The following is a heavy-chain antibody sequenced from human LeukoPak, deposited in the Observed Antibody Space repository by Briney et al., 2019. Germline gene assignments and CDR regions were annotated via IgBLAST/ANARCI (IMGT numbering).Heavy chain of an antibody. V-gene: IGHV1-8*01. CDR1: GYTFTSYD. D-gene: IGHD3-9*01. Sequence: ASVKVSCKASGYTFTSYDINWVRQATGQGREWMGWMNPNSGNTGYAQKFQGRVTMTRNTSISTAYMELSSLRSEDTAAYYCARSDYDTLTGYRGWFDPWGQGTLVTVSS. CDR3: ARSDYDTLTGYRGWFDP. J-gene: IGHJ5*02. CDR2: MNPNSGNT.